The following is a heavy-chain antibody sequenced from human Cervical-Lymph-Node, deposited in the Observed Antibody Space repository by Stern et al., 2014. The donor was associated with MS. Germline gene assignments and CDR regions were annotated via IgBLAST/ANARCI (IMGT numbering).Heavy chain of an antibody. Sequence: VQLAESGAEVKKPGASVKVSCKASGYTFTGYDMHWVRQAPGQGLEWMGRINPNSGGTNYAQKFQGRVTMTRDTSISTAYMELSRLRSDDTAVYYCARVGTTGTTSLDYWGQGTLVTVSS. CDR3: ARVGTTGTTSLDY. CDR2: INPNSGGT. V-gene: IGHV1-2*06. CDR1: GYTFTGYD. J-gene: IGHJ4*02. D-gene: IGHD1-1*01.